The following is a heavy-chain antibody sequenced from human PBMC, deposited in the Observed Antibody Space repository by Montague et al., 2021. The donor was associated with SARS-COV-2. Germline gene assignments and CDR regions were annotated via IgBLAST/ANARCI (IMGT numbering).Heavy chain of an antibody. D-gene: IGHD5-12*01. CDR1: GFIFSDYY. Sequence: SLSLSCAASGFIFSDYYMTWIRQAPGKGLEWVSHISGSGSKTYYADSVKGRFTISRDTANNSVYLQMNFLGAEDTAVYYCARDQGGYGTFDIWGQGTMVTVS. V-gene: IGHV3-11*01. CDR2: ISGSGSKT. J-gene: IGHJ3*02. CDR3: ARDQGGYGTFDI.